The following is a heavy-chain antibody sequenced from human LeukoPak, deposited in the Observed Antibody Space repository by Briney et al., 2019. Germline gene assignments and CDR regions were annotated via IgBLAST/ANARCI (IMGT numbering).Heavy chain of an antibody. CDR2: ISSSSSYK. V-gene: IGHV3-21*04. Sequence: PGGSLRLSCAASGFTFSSYRMNWVRQAPGKGLEWVSFISSSSSYKYYADSVKGRFTISRDSSKNTLYLQMNTLRAEDTAVYYCARQLGYCSDGTCYFDYWGQGTLVTVSS. J-gene: IGHJ4*02. CDR1: GFTFSSYR. D-gene: IGHD2-15*01. CDR3: ARQLGYCSDGTCYFDY.